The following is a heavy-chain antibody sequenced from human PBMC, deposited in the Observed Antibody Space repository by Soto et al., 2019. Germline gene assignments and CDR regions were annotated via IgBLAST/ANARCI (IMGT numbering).Heavy chain of an antibody. CDR2: IYYSGST. D-gene: IGHD6-19*01. Sequence: PSETLSLTCTFSGCSISSSSYYLGWIRQPPGKGLEWIGSIYYSGSTYYNPSLKSRVTISVDTSKNQFSLKLSSVTAADTAVYYCARQGAVAPPLSYWYFDLWGRGTLVTVSS. V-gene: IGHV4-39*01. J-gene: IGHJ2*01. CDR1: GCSISSSSYY. CDR3: ARQGAVAPPLSYWYFDL.